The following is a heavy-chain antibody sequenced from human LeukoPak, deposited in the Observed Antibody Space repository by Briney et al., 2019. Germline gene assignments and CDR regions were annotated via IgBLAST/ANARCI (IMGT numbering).Heavy chain of an antibody. CDR2: IYGSGST. CDR1: GGSISSDSYY. Sequence: SQTLSLTCTVSGGSISSDSYYWSWIRQPAEKGLEWIGRIYGSGSTHYNPSLKSRVTISVDTSKNQFSLKLSSVTAADTAVYYCARDGVNYYDISGYDIWGRGTLVTVSS. D-gene: IGHD3-22*01. J-gene: IGHJ4*02. CDR3: ARDGVNYYDISGYDI. V-gene: IGHV4-61*02.